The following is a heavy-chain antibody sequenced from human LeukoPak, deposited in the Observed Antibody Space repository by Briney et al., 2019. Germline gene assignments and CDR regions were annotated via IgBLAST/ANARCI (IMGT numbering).Heavy chain of an antibody. D-gene: IGHD2-2*01. CDR1: GGSISSSSYY. J-gene: IGHJ6*03. Sequence: SETLSLTCTVSGGSISSSSYYWGWIRQPPGKGLEWIGRIYTSGSTNYNPSLKSRVTMSVDTSKNQFSLKLSSVTAADTAVYYCARDLRDIVVVPAATRYYYYMDVWGKGTTVTVSS. V-gene: IGHV4-39*07. CDR2: IYTSGST. CDR3: ARDLRDIVVVPAATRYYYYMDV.